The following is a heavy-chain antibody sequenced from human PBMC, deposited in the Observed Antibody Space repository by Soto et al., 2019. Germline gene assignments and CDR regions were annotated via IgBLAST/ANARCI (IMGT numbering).Heavy chain of an antibody. CDR3: AKDLGYVEEGFDY. CDR1: GFTFSSYA. J-gene: IGHJ4*02. D-gene: IGHD2-8*01. CDR2: ISGSGGST. V-gene: IGHV3-23*01. Sequence: EVQLLESGGGLVQPGGSLRLSCAASGFTFSSYAMSWVRQAPGKGLEWVSAISGSGGSTYYADSVKGRFTISRDNSKNTLYLQLNSLRAEDTAVYYCAKDLGYVEEGFDYWGQGTLVTVSS.